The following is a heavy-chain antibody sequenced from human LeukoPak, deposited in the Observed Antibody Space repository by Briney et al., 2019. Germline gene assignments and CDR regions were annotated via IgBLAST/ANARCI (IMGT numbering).Heavy chain of an antibody. Sequence: SETLSLTCAVYGGSFSGYYWSWIRQPPGKGLEWIGEINHSGSTNYNPSLKSRVTISVDTSKNQFSLKLSSVTVADTAVYYCARDCSSTSCYFYYYGMDVWGKGTTVTVSS. D-gene: IGHD2-2*01. J-gene: IGHJ6*04. V-gene: IGHV4-34*01. CDR3: ARDCSSTSCYFYYYGMDV. CDR2: INHSGST. CDR1: GGSFSGYY.